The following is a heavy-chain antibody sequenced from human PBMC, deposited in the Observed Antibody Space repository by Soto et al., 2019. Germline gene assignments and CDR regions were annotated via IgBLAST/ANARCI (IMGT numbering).Heavy chain of an antibody. D-gene: IGHD3-16*01. Sequence: EVQLLGSGGGLVQPGGSLRLSCVASGFTFSTYWMNWVRQAPGMGLEWVANINPDGSVGTYVDSVKGRFTTSRDNAKNSLYLQMTSLRSDDTAVYFCAGWGGHDYNYWGQGILVTVSS. CDR1: GFTFSTYW. V-gene: IGHV3-7*03. CDR2: INPDGSVG. J-gene: IGHJ4*02. CDR3: AGWGGHDYNY.